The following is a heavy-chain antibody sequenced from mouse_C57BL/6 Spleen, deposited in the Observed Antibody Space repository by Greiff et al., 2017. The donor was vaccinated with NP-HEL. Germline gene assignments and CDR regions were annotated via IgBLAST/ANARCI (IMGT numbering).Heavy chain of an antibody. CDR1: GYAFSSSW. D-gene: IGHD2-3*01. J-gene: IGHJ3*01. CDR2: IYPGDGDT. V-gene: IGHV1-82*01. CDR3: AREEWLLPFAY. Sequence: VQLQESGPELVKPGASVKISCKASGYAFSSSWMNWVKQRPGKGLEWIGRIYPGDGDTNYNGKFKGKATLTADKSSSTAYMQLSSLTSEDSAVYFCAREEWLLPFAYWGQGTLVTVSA.